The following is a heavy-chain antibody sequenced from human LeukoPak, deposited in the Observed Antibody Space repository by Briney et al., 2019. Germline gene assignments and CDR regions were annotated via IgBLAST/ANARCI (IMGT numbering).Heavy chain of an antibody. CDR1: GFTFSNYS. CDR3: ARVASFRFYFDY. J-gene: IGHJ4*02. D-gene: IGHD2-21*01. CDR2: INSHSNYS. Sequence: GGALLLSCAASGFTFSNYSVNWVRQAPGKGLEWVSSINSHSNYSFYADSVKGRFTISRDNAKNSLYLQMNSLRAEDTAVYFCARVASFRFYFDYWGQGALVTVSS. V-gene: IGHV3-21*04.